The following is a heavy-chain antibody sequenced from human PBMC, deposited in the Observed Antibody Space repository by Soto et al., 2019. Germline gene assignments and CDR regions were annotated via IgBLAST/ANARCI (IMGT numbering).Heavy chain of an antibody. D-gene: IGHD3-16*01. J-gene: IGHJ4*02. CDR1: GGSISSGGYY. CDR2: IYYSGST. CDR3: ARDPLGTPFGYFKY. Sequence: QAQLQESGPGLVKPSQTLSLTCTVSGGSISSGGYYWSWIRQHPGKGLEWIGNIYYSGSTYYNPSLESRVTISVDTSKNKFSLKLSSVTAADTSVYYCARDPLGTPFGYFKYWGQGTLVNVSS. V-gene: IGHV4-31*03.